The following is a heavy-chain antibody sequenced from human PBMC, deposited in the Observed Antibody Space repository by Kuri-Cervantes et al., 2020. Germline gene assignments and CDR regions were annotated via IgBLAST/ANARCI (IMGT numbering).Heavy chain of an antibody. D-gene: IGHD6-19*01. J-gene: IGHJ4*02. CDR3: AACSVWLALFDY. CDR1: GFTFSTYG. V-gene: IGHV3-33*01. CDR2: IWYDGSNK. Sequence: GSLILSCAASGFTFSTYGMHWVRQAPGKGLEWVAVIWYDGSNKYYADSVKGRFTISRDNSKNTLYLQMNSLRAEDTAVYYCAACSVWLALFDYWGQGTLVTVSS.